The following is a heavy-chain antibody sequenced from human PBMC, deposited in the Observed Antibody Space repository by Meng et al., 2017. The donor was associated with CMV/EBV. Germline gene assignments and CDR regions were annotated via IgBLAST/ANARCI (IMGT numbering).Heavy chain of an antibody. D-gene: IGHD3-10*01. CDR1: GCSISSGGYY. CDR2: IYYSGST. CDR3: ARDTMVRGGVWFDP. V-gene: IGHV4-31*02. J-gene: IGHJ5*02. Sequence: SGCSISSGGYYWRWLRQHPGKGLEWIGYIYYSGSTYYHPSLKSRVTISVDTSKNQFSLKLSSVTAADTAVYYCARDTMVRGGVWFDPWGQGTLVTVSS.